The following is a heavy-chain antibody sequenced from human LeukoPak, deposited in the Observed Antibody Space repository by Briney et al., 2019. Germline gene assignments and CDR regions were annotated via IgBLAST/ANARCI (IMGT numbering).Heavy chain of an antibody. J-gene: IGHJ3*02. CDR2: ISWNSGSI. D-gene: IGHD3-10*01. CDR1: GFTFDDYA. CDR3: AKAEGYYGSGSSDAFDI. V-gene: IGHV3-9*01. Sequence: PGGSLRLSCAASGFTFDDYAMHWVRQAPGKGLEWVSGISWNSGSIGYADSVKGRFTISRDNAKNSLYLQMNSLRAEDTALYYCAKAEGYYGSGSSDAFDIWGQGTMVTVSP.